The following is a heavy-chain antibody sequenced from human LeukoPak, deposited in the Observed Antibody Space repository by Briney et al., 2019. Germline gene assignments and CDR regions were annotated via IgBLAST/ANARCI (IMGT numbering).Heavy chain of an antibody. Sequence: GASVKVSYKASGYTFTSYGISWVRQAPGQGLEWMGWISAYNGNTNYAQKFQGRVTMTEDTSTDTAYMELSSLRSEDTAVYYCATLPQDDDAFDIWGQGTMVTVSS. D-gene: IGHD1-14*01. V-gene: IGHV1-18*01. J-gene: IGHJ3*02. CDR2: ISAYNGNT. CDR3: ATLPQDDDAFDI. CDR1: GYTFTSYG.